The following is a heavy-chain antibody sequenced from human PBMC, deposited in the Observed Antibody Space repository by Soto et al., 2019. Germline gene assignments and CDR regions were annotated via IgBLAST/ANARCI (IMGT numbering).Heavy chain of an antibody. Sequence: QVPLVESGGGVVQPGRSLRLSCAASGFTFSSYGMHWVRQAPGKGLEWVAVISYDGSNKYYADSVKGRFTISRDNSKNTLYLQMNSLRAEDTAVYYCAKDLYYYDSSGYYSPGFDYWGQGTLVTVSS. D-gene: IGHD3-22*01. V-gene: IGHV3-30*18. CDR3: AKDLYYYDSSGYYSPGFDY. CDR2: ISYDGSNK. J-gene: IGHJ4*02. CDR1: GFTFSSYG.